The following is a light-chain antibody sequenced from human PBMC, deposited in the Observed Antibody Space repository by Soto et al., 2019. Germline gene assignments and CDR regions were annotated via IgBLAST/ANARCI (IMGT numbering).Light chain of an antibody. CDR2: KAS. CDR3: QQYHGSKT. CDR1: QSISSW. J-gene: IGKJ1*01. V-gene: IGKV1-5*03. Sequence: DIQMTQSPSTLSASIGERVTITCRASQSISSWLAWYQQKPGKAPKLLIYKASSLESGVPSRFSGSGSATEFTLTISSLQPDDFAAYYCQQYHGSKTFGQGTKVDIK.